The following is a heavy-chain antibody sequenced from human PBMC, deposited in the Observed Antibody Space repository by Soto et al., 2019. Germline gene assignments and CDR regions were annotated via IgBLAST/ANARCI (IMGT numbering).Heavy chain of an antibody. V-gene: IGHV4-30-4*01. CDR1: GGSINSGDYY. CDR2: IYYDGNS. CDR3: ARDRRWLPRGPNNWLDL. J-gene: IGHJ5*02. D-gene: IGHD5-12*01. Sequence: SETLSLTCTVSGGSINSGDYYWTWVRQPPGKGLEWIGYIYYDGNSQHNPSLKSRVTMSIDTSKNQFSLNLSSVTAADTAVYYXARDRRWLPRGPNNWLDLWGQGTQVTAPQ.